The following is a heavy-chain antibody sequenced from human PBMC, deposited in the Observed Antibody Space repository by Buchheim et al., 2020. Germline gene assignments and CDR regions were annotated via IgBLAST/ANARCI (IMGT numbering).Heavy chain of an antibody. CDR2: ISSSSSYT. J-gene: IGHJ3*02. Sequence: QVQLVESGGGLVKPGGSLRLSCAASGFTFSDYYMSWIRQAPGKGLEWVSYISSSSSYTNYADSVTDRFTISRDNAQNSLYLQMNSRRAEDTAVYYCASATRGFIAVAGRGAFDIWGQGT. V-gene: IGHV3-11*05. D-gene: IGHD6-19*01. CDR3: ASATRGFIAVAGRGAFDI. CDR1: GFTFSDYY.